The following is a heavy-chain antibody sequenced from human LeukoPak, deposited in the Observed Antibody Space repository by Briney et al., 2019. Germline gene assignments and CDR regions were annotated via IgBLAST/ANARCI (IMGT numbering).Heavy chain of an antibody. D-gene: IGHD1-7*01. CDR2: VSGSGGSR. CDR1: GFTFSSYD. CDR3: ARDRRMRVRGYGKTGTTALDY. Sequence: GGSLRLSCVASGFTFSSYDMSWVRQAPGKGLEWVSGVSGSGGSRNYADSVKGRFTISRDNAEKTLCLQMNSLRAEDTAVYYCARDRRMRVRGYGKTGTTALDYWGQGTLVTVSS. J-gene: IGHJ4*02. V-gene: IGHV3-23*01.